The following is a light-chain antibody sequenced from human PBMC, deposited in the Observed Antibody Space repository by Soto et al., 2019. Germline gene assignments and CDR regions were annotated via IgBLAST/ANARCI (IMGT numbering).Light chain of an antibody. CDR3: TSYTSSYTLYV. J-gene: IGLJ1*01. Sequence: QSAPTQPASVSGSPGQSITISCTGTSSDVGAYDFVSWYQQHPDKAPKLMIYDVSNLPSGVSDRFSGSKSGNTASLTISGLLAEDEADYYCTSYTSSYTLYVFGTGTKLTVL. V-gene: IGLV2-14*01. CDR2: DVS. CDR1: SSDVGAYDF.